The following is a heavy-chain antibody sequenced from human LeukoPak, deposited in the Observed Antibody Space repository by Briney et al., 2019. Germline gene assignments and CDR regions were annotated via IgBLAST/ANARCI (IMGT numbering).Heavy chain of an antibody. V-gene: IGHV1-8*01. Sequence: ASVKVSCTASGYTFTSYDINWVRQATGQGLEWMGWMNPNSGNTGYAQKFQGRVTMTRNTSISTAYMELSSLRSEDTAVYYCASSITIFGVVTTDTFDYWGQGTLVTVSP. CDR3: ASSITIFGVVTTDTFDY. CDR1: GYTFTSYD. CDR2: MNPNSGNT. D-gene: IGHD3-3*01. J-gene: IGHJ4*02.